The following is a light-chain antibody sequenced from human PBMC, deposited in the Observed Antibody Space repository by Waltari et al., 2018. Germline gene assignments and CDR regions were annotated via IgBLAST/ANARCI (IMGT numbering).Light chain of an antibody. Sequence: QSALTQPASVSGSPGQSITISCTGRSSDIGSYNYVSWYQQHPDKAPKLIIYDVSERPSGVSNRFSASKSGDTASLTISGLQAEDEADYYCSSYTSSNTWVFGGGTKVTVL. CDR2: DVS. CDR3: SSYTSSNTWV. V-gene: IGLV2-14*01. CDR1: SSDIGSYNY. J-gene: IGLJ3*02.